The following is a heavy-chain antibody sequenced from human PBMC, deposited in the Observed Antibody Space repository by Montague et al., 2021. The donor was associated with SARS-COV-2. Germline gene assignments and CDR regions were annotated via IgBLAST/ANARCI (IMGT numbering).Heavy chain of an antibody. D-gene: IGHD2-15*01. CDR3: ARDTGEYCSGGSCLYDMDV. J-gene: IGHJ6*02. CDR1: GGSISSYY. V-gene: IGHV4-59*01. Sequence: SETLSLTCTVSGGSISSYYWSWIRQPPGKGLGWIGVSYYSGSTNSNPSLKSRVTISVDTSKNQFSLKLSSVTAADTAVYYCARDTGEYCSGGSCLYDMDVWGQGTTVTVSS. CDR2: SYYSGST.